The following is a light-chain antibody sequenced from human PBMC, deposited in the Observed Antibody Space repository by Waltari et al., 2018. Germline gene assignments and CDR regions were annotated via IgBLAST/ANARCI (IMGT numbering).Light chain of an antibody. CDR3: MQGTPFPPT. CDR1: QSIRHSNGNTY. Sequence: DVVMTQSPLSLPITPGQPASMTCRSSQSIRHSNGNTYLSWFLQKPGQPPRRLIYKVSNRDSGVPDRFCGSGAGTDFTLKISRVEADDVGVYYCMQGTPFPPTFGGGTTVEIK. V-gene: IGKV2-30*02. J-gene: IGKJ4*01. CDR2: KVS.